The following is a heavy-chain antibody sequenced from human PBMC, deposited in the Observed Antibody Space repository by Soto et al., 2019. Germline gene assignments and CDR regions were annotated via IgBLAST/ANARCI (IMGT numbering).Heavy chain of an antibody. J-gene: IGHJ4*02. CDR1: GGSASTGTYF. D-gene: IGHD2-8*01. CDR3: AGQEHCVNGICYFDY. CDR2: IYYIGTT. Sequence: TSETLSLTCTVSGGSASTGTYFWNWIRQPPGKGLEWIGYIYYIGTTNYNPSLKSRVSISVDRSRNQFSLNLSSVTAADTAVYFCAGQEHCVNGICYFDYWGQGALVTVSS. V-gene: IGHV4-61*01.